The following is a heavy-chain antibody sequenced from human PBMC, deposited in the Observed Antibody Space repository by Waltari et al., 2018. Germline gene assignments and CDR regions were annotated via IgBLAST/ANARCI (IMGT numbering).Heavy chain of an antibody. CDR2: SNHSGTI. J-gene: IGHJ4*02. Sequence: WIRQSPGKGLEWIGESNHSGTINYNPSLKSRVTLSVDTSKNQFSLKVSSVIAADTARYYCARAFSGYDAHWGQGTQVTVSS. V-gene: IGHV4-34*01. D-gene: IGHD5-12*01. CDR3: ARAFSGYDAH.